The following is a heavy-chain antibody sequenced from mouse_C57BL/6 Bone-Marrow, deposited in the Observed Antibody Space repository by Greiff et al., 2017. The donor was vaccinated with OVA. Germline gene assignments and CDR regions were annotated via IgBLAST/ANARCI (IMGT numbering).Heavy chain of an antibody. CDR3: ASPHYYGSLFDY. CDR1: GFNIKNTY. J-gene: IGHJ2*01. CDR2: IDPANGNT. V-gene: IGHV14-3*01. D-gene: IGHD1-1*01. Sequence: VHVKQSVAELVRPGASVKLSCTASGFNIKNTYMHWVKQRPEQGLEWIGRIDPANGNTKYAPKFQGKATITADTSSNTAYLQLSSLTSEDTAIYYCASPHYYGSLFDYWGQGTTLTVSS.